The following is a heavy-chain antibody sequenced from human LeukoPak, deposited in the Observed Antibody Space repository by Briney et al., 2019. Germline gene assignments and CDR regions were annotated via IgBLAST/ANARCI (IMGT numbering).Heavy chain of an antibody. D-gene: IGHD2-15*01. J-gene: IGHJ4*02. CDR2: ISANGGST. Sequence: GGSLRLSCSASGFTFSNCAMHWVRQAPGEGLESVSGISANGGSTHYADSVDGRFTISRDNSKNTLYLQMSSLRVEDTALYYCVKSPGSSYYGGFDYWGQGTLVTVSS. CDR3: VKSPGSSYYGGFDY. CDR1: GFTFSNCA. V-gene: IGHV3-64D*06.